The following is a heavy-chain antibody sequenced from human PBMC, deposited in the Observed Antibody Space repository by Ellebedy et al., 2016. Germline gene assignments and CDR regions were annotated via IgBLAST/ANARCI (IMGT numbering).Heavy chain of an antibody. D-gene: IGHD4-17*01. V-gene: IGHV3-33*01. CDR3: ARPGTVTTPYYGMDV. CDR2: IWYDGSNK. Sequence: GESLKISCAASGFTFSSYGMHWVRQAPGKGLEWVAVIWYDGSNKYYADSVKGRFTISRDNSKNTLYLQMNSLRAEDTAVYYCARPGTVTTPYYGMDVWGQGTTVTVSS. CDR1: GFTFSSYG. J-gene: IGHJ6*02.